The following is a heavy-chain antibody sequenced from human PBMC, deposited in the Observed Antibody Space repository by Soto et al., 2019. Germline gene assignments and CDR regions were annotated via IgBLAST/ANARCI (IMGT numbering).Heavy chain of an antibody. CDR2: IIDNVNT. V-gene: IGHV4-31*03. D-gene: IGHD3-9*01. J-gene: IGHJ4*02. CDR3: ARVDHRGYFAILTDY. Sequence: SETLSLTCTVSGNSLSSGGHYWCSIRQHPGKGIELIWHIIDNVNTYYSPSLRSRVTISTDMSKNQFSLNLRSVTAADTAVYYCARVDHRGYFAILTDYWGQGTLVTVSS. CDR1: GNSLSSGGHY.